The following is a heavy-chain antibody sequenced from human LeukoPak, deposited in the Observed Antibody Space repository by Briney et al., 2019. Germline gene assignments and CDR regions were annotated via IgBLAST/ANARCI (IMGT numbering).Heavy chain of an antibody. D-gene: IGHD3-22*01. V-gene: IGHV1-46*01. CDR2: INTSGGST. CDR1: GYTFTSYY. J-gene: IGHJ4*02. Sequence: ASVKVSCKASGYTFTSYYMHWVRQAPGQGLEWMGIINTSGGSTSYAQKFQGRVSMTRDTSTSTVYMELSSPRSDDTAVYYCARSFGTMIDYWGQGTLVTVSS. CDR3: ARSFGTMIDY.